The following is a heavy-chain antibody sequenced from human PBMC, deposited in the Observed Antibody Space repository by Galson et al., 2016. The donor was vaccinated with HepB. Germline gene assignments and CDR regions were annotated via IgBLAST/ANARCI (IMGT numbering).Heavy chain of an antibody. D-gene: IGHD3-22*01. V-gene: IGHV3-23*01. CDR2: ISGSSSNS. Sequence: SLRLSCAASGFSFSNHAMSWVRQAPGKGLEWVSAISGSSSNSYHSDSVKGRFTVSRDNSKKTLFLDMSSLRAEDTAIYYCAKGEYFYDASGPIGYWGRGILVSVSS. J-gene: IGHJ4*02. CDR1: GFSFSNHA. CDR3: AKGEYFYDASGPIGY.